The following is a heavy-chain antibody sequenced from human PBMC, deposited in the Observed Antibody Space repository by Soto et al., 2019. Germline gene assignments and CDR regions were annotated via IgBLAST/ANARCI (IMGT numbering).Heavy chain of an antibody. Sequence: TLSLTCTVSGGSISIGGYYWSWIRQHPGKGLEWIGYIYYSGSTYYNPSLKSRVTISVDTSKNQFSLKLSSVTAADTAVYYCASYIAARRDYFDYWGQGTLVTVSS. J-gene: IGHJ4*02. CDR3: ASYIAARRDYFDY. V-gene: IGHV4-31*03. CDR2: IYYSGST. D-gene: IGHD6-6*01. CDR1: GGSISIGGYY.